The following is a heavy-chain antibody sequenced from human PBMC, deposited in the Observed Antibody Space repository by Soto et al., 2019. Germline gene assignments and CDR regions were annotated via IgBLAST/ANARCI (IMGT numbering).Heavy chain of an antibody. V-gene: IGHV3-48*02. J-gene: IGHJ4*02. CDR1: GFTFSGYS. CDR3: AREDILGARSFDY. CDR2: ISSLSSPR. D-gene: IGHD1-26*01. Sequence: GGSLRLSCAASGFTFSGYSMNWVRPAPGKALEWVSYISSLSSPRYYAESVEGRFIISRDNAKNSLYLQMNSLRDEDTAVYFCAREDILGARSFDYWGQGALVTVSS.